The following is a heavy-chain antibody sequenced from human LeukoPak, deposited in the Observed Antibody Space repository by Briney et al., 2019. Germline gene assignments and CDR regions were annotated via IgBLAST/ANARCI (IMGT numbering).Heavy chain of an antibody. J-gene: IGHJ5*02. D-gene: IGHD4-23*01. CDR2: IYYSGSA. CDR1: GGSVSSGSYY. Sequence: PSETLSLTCTVSGGSVSSGSYYWSWIRQPPGKGLEWIGYIYYSGSANYNPSLKSRVTISVDTSKNQFSLKLSSMTAADTAVYYCAKTTVVTPRTNWFDPWGQGTLVTVSS. CDR3: AKTTVVTPRTNWFDP. V-gene: IGHV4-61*01.